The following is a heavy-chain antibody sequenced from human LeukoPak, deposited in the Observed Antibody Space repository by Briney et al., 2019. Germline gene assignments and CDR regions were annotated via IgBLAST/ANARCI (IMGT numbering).Heavy chain of an antibody. D-gene: IGHD6-13*01. CDR3: ARVIIAAAGTMLSPNFFDY. Sequence: SETLSLTCTVSGGSINSGDYYWSWIRQPPGKGLEWIGYIFYSGNTYYNPSLKSRVTISVDTSKNQFSLKLSSVTAADTAVYYCARVIIAAAGTMLSPNFFDYWGQGTLVTVSS. V-gene: IGHV4-30-4*08. CDR2: IFYSGNT. J-gene: IGHJ4*02. CDR1: GGSINSGDYY.